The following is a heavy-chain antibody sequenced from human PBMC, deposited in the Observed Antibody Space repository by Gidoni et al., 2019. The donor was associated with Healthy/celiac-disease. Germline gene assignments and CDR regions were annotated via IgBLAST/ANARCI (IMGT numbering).Heavy chain of an antibody. V-gene: IGHV3-9*01. CDR2: IRWNSGSI. J-gene: IGHJ4*02. D-gene: IGHD5-12*01. Sequence: EVQLVESGGGLVQPGRYLRLSCAASGFTCDDYAMHWVRQAPGKGLEWVSGIRWNSGSIGYADSVKGRFTISRDNAKNSLYLQMNSLRAEDTALYYCARLPRDGYNPPAGIWGQGTLVTVSS. CDR1: GFTCDDYA. CDR3: ARLPRDGYNPPAGI.